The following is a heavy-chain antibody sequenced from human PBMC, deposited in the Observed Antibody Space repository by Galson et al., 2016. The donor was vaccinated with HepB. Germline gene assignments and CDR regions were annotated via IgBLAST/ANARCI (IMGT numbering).Heavy chain of an antibody. Sequence: LSLTCAVYGGSFSSNYWNWIRQSPGKGLEWIGEINPGGSASYNPSLKSRVTISADTSKNQLSLSLTSVTAADTSVYYCARAKGDIVIVIEDSAFDIWGQGTVDTVSS. CDR1: GGSFSSNY. J-gene: IGHJ3*02. D-gene: IGHD3-16*02. CDR3: ARAKGDIVIVIEDSAFDI. CDR2: INPGGSA. V-gene: IGHV4-34*01.